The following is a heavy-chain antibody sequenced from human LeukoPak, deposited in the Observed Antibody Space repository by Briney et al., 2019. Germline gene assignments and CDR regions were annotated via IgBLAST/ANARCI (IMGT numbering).Heavy chain of an antibody. CDR2: ISSSSSYI. J-gene: IGHJ4*02. D-gene: IGHD1-26*01. CDR3: ARAGGRASGSSY. CDR1: GFTFSSYS. V-gene: IGHV3-21*01. Sequence: GGSLRLSCAASGFTFSSYSMNWVRQAPGKGLEWVSSISSSSSYIYYADSVKGRFTISRDNSNNSLYLQMSSLRAEDTAVYYCARAGGRASGSSYWGQGTLVTVSS.